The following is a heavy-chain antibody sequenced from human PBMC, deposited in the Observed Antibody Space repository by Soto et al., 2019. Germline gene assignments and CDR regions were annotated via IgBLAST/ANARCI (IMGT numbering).Heavy chain of an antibody. D-gene: IGHD2-15*01. CDR3: ARGYEIGAMCVKFDY. CDR2: MNPNSGNT. V-gene: IGHV1-8*01. Sequence: GASVKVSCKASGYTFTSYDINWVRHATGQGLEWMGWMNPNSGNTGYAQKFQGRVTMTRNTSISTAYMELSSLRSEDTAVYYCARGYEIGAMCVKFDYWGQGTLVTVSS. CDR1: GYTFTSYD. J-gene: IGHJ4*02.